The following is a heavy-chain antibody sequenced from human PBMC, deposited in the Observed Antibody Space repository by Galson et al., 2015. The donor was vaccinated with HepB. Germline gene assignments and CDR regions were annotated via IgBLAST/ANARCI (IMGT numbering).Heavy chain of an antibody. D-gene: IGHD2-21*02. CDR1: GGSISSYQ. V-gene: IGHV4-59*12. Sequence: CTVSGGSISSYQWSWIRQSPGKGLEWIGYIYHSGSTKYNPSLKSRVTISVDTSKNQFSLKLSSVTAADTAVYYCARVMVTAIYYFDYWGQGTLVTVSS. J-gene: IGHJ4*02. CDR3: ARVMVTAIYYFDY. CDR2: IYHSGST.